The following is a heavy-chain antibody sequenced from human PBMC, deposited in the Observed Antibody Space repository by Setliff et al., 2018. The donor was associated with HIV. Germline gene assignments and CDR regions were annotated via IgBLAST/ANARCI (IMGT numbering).Heavy chain of an antibody. CDR2: ITDSGNT. Sequence: SETLSLTCTVSGGSISSYYWTWIRQSPGNRLEWLGYITDSGNTNYNPSLRRRVTISADTSKNQVSLRLRSVTAADTAVYYCARETQQSYNIVTGYNYYYGIDVWGQGTTVTV. J-gene: IGHJ6*02. D-gene: IGHD3-9*01. CDR3: ARETQQSYNIVTGYNYYYGIDV. CDR1: GGSISSYY. V-gene: IGHV4-59*01.